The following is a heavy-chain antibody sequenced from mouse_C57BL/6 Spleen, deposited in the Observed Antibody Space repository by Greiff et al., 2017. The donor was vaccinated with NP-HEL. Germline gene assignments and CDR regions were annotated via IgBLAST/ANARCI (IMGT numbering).Heavy chain of an antibody. D-gene: IGHD1-1*01. Sequence: QVQLQQSGAELARPGASVKLSCKASGYTFTSYGISWVKQRTGQGLEWIGEIYPRSGNTYYNEKFKGKATLTADKSSSTAYMELRSLTSEDSAVYFCASADYYGSSYRYAMDYWGQGTSVTVSS. CDR3: ASADYYGSSYRYAMDY. CDR2: IYPRSGNT. V-gene: IGHV1-81*01. CDR1: GYTFTSYG. J-gene: IGHJ4*01.